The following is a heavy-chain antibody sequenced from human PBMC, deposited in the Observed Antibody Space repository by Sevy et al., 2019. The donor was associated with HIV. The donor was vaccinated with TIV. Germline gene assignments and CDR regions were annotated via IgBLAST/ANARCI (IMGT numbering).Heavy chain of an antibody. Sequence: SETLSLTCAVSGYSISSGYYWGWIRQPPGKGLEWIGSIYHSGSTYYNPSLKSRVTISVDTSKNQFSLKLSSVTAADTAVYYCASQGGYATYYLDYWGQGTLVTVSS. CDR3: ASQGGYATYYLDY. CDR1: GYSISSGYY. CDR2: IYHSGST. V-gene: IGHV4-38-2*01. J-gene: IGHJ4*02. D-gene: IGHD5-12*01.